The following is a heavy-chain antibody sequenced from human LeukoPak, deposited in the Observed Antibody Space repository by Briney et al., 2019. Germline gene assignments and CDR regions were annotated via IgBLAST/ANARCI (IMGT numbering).Heavy chain of an antibody. J-gene: IGHJ4*02. Sequence: GGSLRLSCAASGFTFSSYGMHWVRQAPGKGLEWVAFIRYDGSNKYYADSVKGRFTISRDNSKNTLYLQMNSLRAEDTAVYYCAKDTEYYYDSSAYWGHFDYWGQGTLVTVSS. V-gene: IGHV3-30*02. CDR1: GFTFSSYG. D-gene: IGHD3-22*01. CDR3: AKDTEYYYDSSAYWGHFDY. CDR2: IRYDGSNK.